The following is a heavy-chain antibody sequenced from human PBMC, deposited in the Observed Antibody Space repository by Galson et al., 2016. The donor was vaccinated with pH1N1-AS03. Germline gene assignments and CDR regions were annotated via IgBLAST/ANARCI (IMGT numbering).Heavy chain of an antibody. V-gene: IGHV2-5*02. CDR1: GLSLRASGVG. CDR2: IYWVGDK. J-gene: IGHJ4*02. D-gene: IGHD5-12*01. CDR3: ANTFFDTGYDSDYFDY. Sequence: PALVKPTQTLTLTCTFSGLSLRASGVGVAWIRQPPGTALEWLALIYWVGDKRYSPPLKSRLTITKDTPKNQEDLTMTNMDPVDTATYYCANTFFDTGYDSDYFDYWGQGMLVTVSS.